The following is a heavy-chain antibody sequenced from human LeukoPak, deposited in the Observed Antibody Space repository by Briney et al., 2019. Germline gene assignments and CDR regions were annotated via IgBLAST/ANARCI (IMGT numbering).Heavy chain of an antibody. CDR2: IYSGGST. D-gene: IGHD6-19*01. CDR1: GFTVSSNY. CDR3: ARDTYSSGWYDY. V-gene: IGHV3-53*01. J-gene: IGHJ4*02. Sequence: PGGSLRLSCAASGFTVSSNYMSWVRQAPGKGLEWVSVIYSGGSTYYADSVKGRFTISRDNSENSLYLQMNSLRAEDTAVYYCARDTYSSGWYDYWGQGTLVTVSS.